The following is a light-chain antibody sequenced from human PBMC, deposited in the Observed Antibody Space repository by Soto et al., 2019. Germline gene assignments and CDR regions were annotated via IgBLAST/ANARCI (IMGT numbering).Light chain of an antibody. Sequence: IQLTQSPSFLSPSIGESVTIRCRASQVISTSLACYQVKPGKAPKXLIYAASTLESGVPSRFSATVSGTEFSLTITSLKPEDGATYYGQQLFDSPITFGQGTRLEI. CDR1: QVISTS. V-gene: IGKV1-9*01. CDR3: QQLFDSPIT. CDR2: AAS. J-gene: IGKJ5*01.